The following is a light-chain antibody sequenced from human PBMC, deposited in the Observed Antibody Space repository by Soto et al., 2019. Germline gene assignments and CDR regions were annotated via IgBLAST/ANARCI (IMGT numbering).Light chain of an antibody. CDR3: ATWDDSLNGPV. V-gene: IGLV1-36*01. Sequence: QSVLTQPPSVSAAPRQKLTISCSGSNSNIGNNAVNWYQQLPGKAPKLLIYYDDLLPSGVSDRFSASKSGTSASLAISGLQSEDEADYYCATWDDSLNGPVFGGGTKLTVL. CDR2: YDD. CDR1: NSNIGNNA. J-gene: IGLJ2*01.